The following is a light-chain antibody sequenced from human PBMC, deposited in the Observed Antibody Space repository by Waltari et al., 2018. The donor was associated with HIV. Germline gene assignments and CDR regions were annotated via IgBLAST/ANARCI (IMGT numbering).Light chain of an antibody. J-gene: IGLJ3*02. Sequence: QVVLTQSPSASASLGASVKLTCTLSSGHNNYAIAWHQQQPEKGPRYLMRVGTNGIHIKGDGIPDRFSSSSSWTERCLIISSLQSEDEADYYCQTWDTGIQVFGGGTKLTVL. CDR3: QTWDTGIQV. V-gene: IGLV4-69*01. CDR2: VGTNGIH. CDR1: SGHNNYA.